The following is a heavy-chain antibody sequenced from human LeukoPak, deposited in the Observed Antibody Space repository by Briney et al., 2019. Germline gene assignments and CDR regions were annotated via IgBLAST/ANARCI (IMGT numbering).Heavy chain of an antibody. Sequence: PSETLSLTCTVSGGSVSSDTYYWSWIRQPPGKGLEWIGYIYYSGRTNYNPSLKSRVTISVDTSKNQFSLKLSSVTAADTAVYYCVREAATDYYDSSGHHRQTEVFDVWGQGTMVTVSS. CDR1: GGSVSSDTYY. D-gene: IGHD3-22*01. J-gene: IGHJ3*01. V-gene: IGHV4-61*01. CDR3: VREAATDYYDSSGHHRQTEVFDV. CDR2: IYYSGRT.